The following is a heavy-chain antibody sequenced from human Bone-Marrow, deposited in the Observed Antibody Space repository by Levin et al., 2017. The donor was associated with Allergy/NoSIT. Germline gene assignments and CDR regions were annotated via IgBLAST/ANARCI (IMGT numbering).Heavy chain of an antibody. Sequence: GGSLRLSCAASGFTFNNYARSWVRQAPGKGLEWVSTISGSGTTTYYAASVKGRFTISRDNSKNANTLYLQMNSLTAEDTAVYYCAKDGVGTTKTDFDYWGQGTLVTVSS. CDR2: ISGSGTTT. D-gene: IGHD1-26*01. J-gene: IGHJ4*02. CDR3: AKDGVGTTKTDFDY. CDR1: GFTFNNYA. V-gene: IGHV3-23*01.